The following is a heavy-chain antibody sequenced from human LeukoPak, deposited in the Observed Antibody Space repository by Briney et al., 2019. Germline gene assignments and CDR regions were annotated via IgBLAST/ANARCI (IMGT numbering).Heavy chain of an antibody. V-gene: IGHV3-21*01. CDR2: ISSSSSYI. J-gene: IGHJ5*02. CDR3: ARDRYSYGYTGANWFDP. CDR1: GFTFSSYS. Sequence: GGSLRLSCAASGFTFSSYSMNWVRQAPGKGLEWVSSISSSSSYIYYADSVKGRFTISRDNAKNSLYLQMNSLRAEDTAVYYCARDRYSYGYTGANWFDPWGQGTLVTVSS. D-gene: IGHD5-18*01.